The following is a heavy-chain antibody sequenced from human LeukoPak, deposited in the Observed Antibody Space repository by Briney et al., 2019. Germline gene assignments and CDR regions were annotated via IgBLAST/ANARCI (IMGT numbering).Heavy chain of an antibody. CDR2: VSHTGAT. Sequence: PSETLSLTCSVSGASINGYFWNWVRQTPEKGLEWIGYVSHTGATTNNPSLKSRVSITIDTSKSQISLSMTPVTAADSALYYCARDRRGSYYTFDLWGPGTIVSVS. D-gene: IGHD1-26*01. J-gene: IGHJ3*01. CDR3: ARDRRGSYYTFDL. V-gene: IGHV4-59*01. CDR1: GASINGYF.